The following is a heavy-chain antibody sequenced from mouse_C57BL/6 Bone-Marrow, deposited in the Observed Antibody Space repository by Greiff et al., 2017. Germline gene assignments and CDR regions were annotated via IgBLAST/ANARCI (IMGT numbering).Heavy chain of an antibody. D-gene: IGHD1-1*01. V-gene: IGHV14-4*01. CDR2: IDPENGDT. CDR3: TARIYYYGSSYGAMDY. J-gene: IGHJ4*01. Sequence: EVKLLESGAELVRPGASVKLSCTASGFNIKDDYMHWVKQRPEQGLEWIGWIDPENGDTEYASKFPGKATIHADTSSNTAYLQLSSQTSADTAVYYCTARIYYYGSSYGAMDYWGQGTSVTVSS. CDR1: GFNIKDDY.